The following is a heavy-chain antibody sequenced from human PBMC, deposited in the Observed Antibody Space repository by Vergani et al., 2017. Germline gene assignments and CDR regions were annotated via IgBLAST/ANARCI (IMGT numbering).Heavy chain of an antibody. J-gene: IGHJ3*02. CDR3: ARVDSSGWYDAFDI. D-gene: IGHD6-19*01. CDR2: SYYSGST. CDR1: GGSISSGGYY. Sequence: QVQLQESGPGLVKPSQTLSLTCTVSGGSISSGGYYWSWIRQHPGKGLEWIGYSYYSGSTYYNPSLKSRVTISVDTSKNQFSLKLSSVTAADTAVYYCARVDSSGWYDAFDIWGQGTMVTVSS. V-gene: IGHV4-31*03.